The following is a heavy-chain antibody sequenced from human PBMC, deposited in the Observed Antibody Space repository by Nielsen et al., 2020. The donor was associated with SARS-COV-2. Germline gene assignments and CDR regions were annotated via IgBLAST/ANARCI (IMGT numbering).Heavy chain of an antibody. CDR1: GFTISSNG. Sequence: GESLKISCAASGFTISSNGMNWVRQPPGKGLEWVSGVSGVVGRRYYADSVKGPLTISRDDSKNTVYLQMDSLRDEDTAVYYCVSGPAGTNYVGSVFDYWGHVTLVTVSS. D-gene: IGHD3-10*01. CDR3: VSGPAGTNYVGSVFDY. J-gene: IGHJ4*01. V-gene: IGHV3-23*01. CDR2: VSGVVGRR.